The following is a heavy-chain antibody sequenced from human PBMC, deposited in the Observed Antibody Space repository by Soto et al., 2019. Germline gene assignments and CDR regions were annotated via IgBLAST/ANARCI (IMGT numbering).Heavy chain of an antibody. D-gene: IGHD3-22*01. CDR2: IVVGSGST. CDR3: AADPYYYDSSDYYSFDY. V-gene: IGHV1-58*01. CDR1: GLTFTSSA. J-gene: IGHJ4*02. Sequence: EASVKVSCKASGLTFTSSAVQWVRQARGQRLEWIGWIVVGSGSTNYAQKFQERVTITRDMSTSTAYLELSSLRSDDTAVYYCAADPYYYDSSDYYSFDYWGQGTLVTVSS.